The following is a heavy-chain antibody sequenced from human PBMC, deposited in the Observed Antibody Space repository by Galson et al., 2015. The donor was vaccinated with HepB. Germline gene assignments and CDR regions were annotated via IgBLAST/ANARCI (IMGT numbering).Heavy chain of an antibody. Sequence: SLRLSCAASGFTFRTYTMPWVRQAPGKGLEWVSTISATGGTTYYADSVKGRFTISRDSSKNTLYLQMNSLRVEDTAVYYCAKGAFCGGDCYSGNFDCWGQGTLVTVSS. V-gene: IGHV3-23*01. D-gene: IGHD2-21*02. CDR2: ISATGGTT. J-gene: IGHJ4*02. CDR1: GFTFRTYT. CDR3: AKGAFCGGDCYSGNFDC.